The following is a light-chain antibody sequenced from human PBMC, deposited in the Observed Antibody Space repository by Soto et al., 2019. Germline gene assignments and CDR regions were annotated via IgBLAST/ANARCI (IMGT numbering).Light chain of an antibody. Sequence: DVQMTQSPSTLSASVGDRVTITCRASRGISSWLAWYQQKQGKAPKVLIYDASTLEAGVPSRFSGNGSGTEFTLTISSLQPDDFATYYCQHYNSYGTFGQGTKVDIK. CDR1: RGISSW. J-gene: IGKJ1*01. V-gene: IGKV1-5*01. CDR2: DAS. CDR3: QHYNSYGT.